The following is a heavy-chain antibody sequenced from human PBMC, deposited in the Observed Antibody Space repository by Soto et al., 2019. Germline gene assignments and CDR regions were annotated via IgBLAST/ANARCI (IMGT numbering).Heavy chain of an antibody. CDR2: INPSGGST. CDR1: GYTFTSYY. J-gene: IGHJ4*02. V-gene: IGHV1-46*01. CDR3: ARASSGWSPNDY. Sequence: QVQLVQSGAEVKKPGASVKVSRKASGYTFTSYYMHWVRQAPGQRLEWMGIINPSGGSTSYPQKFQDRVTVTRDTSTSTVYMELSSLRSEDTAVYYCARASSGWSPNDYWGQGTLVTVSS. D-gene: IGHD6-19*01.